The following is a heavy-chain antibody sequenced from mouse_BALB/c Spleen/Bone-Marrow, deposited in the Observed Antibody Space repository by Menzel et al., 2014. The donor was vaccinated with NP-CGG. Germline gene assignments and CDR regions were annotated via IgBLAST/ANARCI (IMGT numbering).Heavy chain of an antibody. CDR1: GYTFTNYV. D-gene: IGHD1-1*01. CDR3: ARRTDRDYEYYGFAY. CDR2: INPYTEGS. Sequence: EVQGVESGPELVKPGASVKMSCKAPGYTFTNYVIHWVKQKPGQGLEWIGYINPYTEGSKYNEKFKGKATLTSDKSSSTAYMELSSLTSEDSAVYCCARRTDRDYEYYGFAYWGQGTLVTVSA. J-gene: IGHJ3*01. V-gene: IGHV1-14*01.